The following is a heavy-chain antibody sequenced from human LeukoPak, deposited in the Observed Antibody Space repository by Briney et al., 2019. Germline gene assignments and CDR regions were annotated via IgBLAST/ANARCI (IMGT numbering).Heavy chain of an antibody. V-gene: IGHV3-7*01. CDR2: INEDDSQI. D-gene: IGHD3-10*01. J-gene: IGHJ4*02. Sequence: GGSLRLSCAASGFTFNKYWMTWVRQAPGKGLEWVANINEDDSQIYYLESVEGRFTITRDNAKNSLHLQMNSLRAEDTATYYCARGHYYSATYYLSFFDHWGQGTLVTVSS. CDR1: GFTFNKYW. CDR3: ARGHYYSATYYLSFFDH.